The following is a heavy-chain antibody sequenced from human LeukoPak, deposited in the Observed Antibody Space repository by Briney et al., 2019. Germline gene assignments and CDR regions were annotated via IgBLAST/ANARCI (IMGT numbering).Heavy chain of an antibody. CDR1: GGSISSSSYS. J-gene: IGHJ6*02. CDR3: ARAARDFWSGYYYYYGMDV. CDR2: IYHSGST. V-gene: IGHV4-30-2*01. D-gene: IGHD3-3*01. Sequence: SETLSLTCTVSGGSISSSSYSWSWIRQPPGKGLEWIGYIYHSGSTYYNPSLKSRVTISVDRSKNQFSLKLSSVTAADTAVYYCARAARDFWSGYYYYYGMDVWGQGTTVTVSS.